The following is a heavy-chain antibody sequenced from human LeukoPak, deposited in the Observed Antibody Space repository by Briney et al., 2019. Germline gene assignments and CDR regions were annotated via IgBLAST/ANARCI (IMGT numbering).Heavy chain of an antibody. CDR1: GGSISSYY. D-gene: IGHD1-1*01. Sequence: SETLSLTCTVSGGSISSYYWSWIRQPPGKGLEWIGYIYYSGSTNYNPSLKSRATISVDTSKNQFSLKLSSVTAADTAVYYCARTGQGTQDYWGQGTLVTVSS. CDR3: ARTGQGTQDY. CDR2: IYYSGST. V-gene: IGHV4-59*01. J-gene: IGHJ4*02.